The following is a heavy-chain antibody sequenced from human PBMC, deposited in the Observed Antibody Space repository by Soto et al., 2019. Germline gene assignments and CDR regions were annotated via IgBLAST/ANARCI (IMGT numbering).Heavy chain of an antibody. Sequence: GGSLRLSCAASGFTFSSYWMHWVRQAPGKGLVWVSRINSDGSSTSYADSVKGRFTISRDNAKNTLYLQMNSLRAEDTAVYYCARVDRGYCSGGSCYADAFDIWGKGTMVTV. D-gene: IGHD2-15*01. CDR3: ARVDRGYCSGGSCYADAFDI. CDR2: INSDGSST. J-gene: IGHJ3*02. V-gene: IGHV3-74*01. CDR1: GFTFSSYW.